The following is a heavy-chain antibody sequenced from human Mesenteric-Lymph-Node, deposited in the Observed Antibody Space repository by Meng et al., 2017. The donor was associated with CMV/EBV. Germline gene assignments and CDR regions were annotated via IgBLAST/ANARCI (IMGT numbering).Heavy chain of an antibody. Sequence: GESLKISCAASEFTFSNYAVHWVRQAPGKGLEWVAVVSYDGSNKCNGDSVKGRFTLSRDNSKSTLYLQMNNPRPEDTAMYYCARGGGPFDYWGQGTLVTVSS. CDR2: VSYDGSNK. J-gene: IGHJ4*02. V-gene: IGHV3-30*14. D-gene: IGHD3-16*01. CDR3: ARGGGPFDY. CDR1: EFTFSNYA.